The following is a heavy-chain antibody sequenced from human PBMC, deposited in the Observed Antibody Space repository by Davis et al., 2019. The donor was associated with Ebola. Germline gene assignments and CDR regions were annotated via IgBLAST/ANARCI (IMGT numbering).Heavy chain of an antibody. CDR1: GFTFSSYG. J-gene: IGHJ6*04. Sequence: GGSLRLSCAASGFTFSSYGMHWVRQAPGKGLEWVAVISYDGSNKYYADSVKGRFTISRDNSKNTLYLQMNSLRAEDTAVYYCAKDLYSGSTLYYYYGMDVWGKGTTVTVSS. CDR2: ISYDGSNK. V-gene: IGHV3-30*18. CDR3: AKDLYSGSTLYYYYGMDV. D-gene: IGHD1-26*01.